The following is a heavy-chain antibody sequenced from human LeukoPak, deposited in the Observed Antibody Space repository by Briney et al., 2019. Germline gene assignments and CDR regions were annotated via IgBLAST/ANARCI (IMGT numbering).Heavy chain of an antibody. CDR2: ITRSSIYI. D-gene: IGHD4/OR15-4a*01. Sequence: PGGSLRLSCAASGFTFSSYEMNWVRQAPGKGLEWVSSITRSSIYIYYADSVKGRFTISRDNARNSLYLQMNSLRAEDTAVYYCARRAGAYSHPYDYWGQGTLVTVSS. CDR3: ARRAGAYSHPYDY. CDR1: GFTFSSYE. J-gene: IGHJ4*02. V-gene: IGHV3-21*04.